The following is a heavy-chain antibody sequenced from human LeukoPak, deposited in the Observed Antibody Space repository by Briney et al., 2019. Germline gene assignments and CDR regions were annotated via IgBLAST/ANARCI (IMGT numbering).Heavy chain of an antibody. Sequence: PSETLSLTCAVYGGSFSGYYWSWIRQPPGKGLEWIGYIYYSGSTNYNPSLKSRVTISVETSKNQFSLKLSSVTAADTAVYYCAGVGADAYYYYYYMDVWGKGTTVTISS. CDR2: IYYSGST. D-gene: IGHD3-10*01. CDR3: AGVGADAYYYYYYMDV. V-gene: IGHV4-59*08. J-gene: IGHJ6*03. CDR1: GGSFSGYY.